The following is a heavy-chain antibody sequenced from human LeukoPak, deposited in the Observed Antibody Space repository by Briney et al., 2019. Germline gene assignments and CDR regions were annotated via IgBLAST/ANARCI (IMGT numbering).Heavy chain of an antibody. V-gene: IGHV3-23*01. J-gene: IGHJ1*01. CDR2: ISNTGGST. Sequence: GGSLRLSCAASGFSFNTYAMSWVRQAPGKGLEWVSAISNTGGSTYYADSVKGRFTISRDKSKNTLSLQMNSLRAEDTAVYYCAQQVGYCSSGSCYFTYWGQGTLVAVSS. D-gene: IGHD2-15*01. CDR3: AQQVGYCSSGSCYFTY. CDR1: GFSFNTYA.